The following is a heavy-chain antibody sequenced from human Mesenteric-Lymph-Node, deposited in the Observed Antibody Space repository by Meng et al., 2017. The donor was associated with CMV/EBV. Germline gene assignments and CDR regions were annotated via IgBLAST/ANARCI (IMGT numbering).Heavy chain of an antibody. D-gene: IGHD6-13*01. Sequence: QITLKESGPTLVKPTQTLTLTCTFSGFSLSTSGVGVGWIRQPPGKALEWLALIYWDDDKHYSPSLKSRLTITKDTSKNQVVLTMTNMDPVDTATYYCAHSSGIAAAGPFYFDYWGQGTLVTVSS. CDR1: GFSLSTSGVG. CDR2: IYWDDDK. J-gene: IGHJ4*02. CDR3: AHSSGIAAAGPFYFDY. V-gene: IGHV2-5*02.